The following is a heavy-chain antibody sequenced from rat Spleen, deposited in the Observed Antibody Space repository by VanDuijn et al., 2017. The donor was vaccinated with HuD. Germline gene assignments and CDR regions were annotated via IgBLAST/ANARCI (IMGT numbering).Heavy chain of an antibody. Sequence: EVQLAESGGGLVQPGRSLKLSCAVSGFTFSDYYMAWVRQAPTKGLEWVASISYDDTSTHYRDSVKGRFTISRDIAKSSLYLQMASLRSEDTATYYCTTKVQLGVMDAWGKGASVTVSS. CDR2: ISYDDTST. J-gene: IGHJ4*01. CDR3: TTKVQLGVMDA. V-gene: IGHV5-20*01. D-gene: IGHD1-5*01. CDR1: GFTFSDYY.